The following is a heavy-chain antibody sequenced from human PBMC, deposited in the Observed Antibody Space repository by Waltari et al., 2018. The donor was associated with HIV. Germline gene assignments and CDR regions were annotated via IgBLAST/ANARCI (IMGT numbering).Heavy chain of an antibody. Sequence: HLVQSGGGFTQPGRSLRLSCAASGFIFSDYPMSWFRQAPGKGLEWGGLIRSKAYGETAEYAADLEGRFTISRDDSRGIGYLQMDGLKIEDTGVYDCTKGGGKSPGLSVWGQGTTVTVSS. CDR2: IRSKAYGETA. J-gene: IGHJ6*02. D-gene: IGHD3-16*01. CDR3: TKGGGKSPGLSV. V-gene: IGHV3-49*03. CDR1: GFIFSDYP.